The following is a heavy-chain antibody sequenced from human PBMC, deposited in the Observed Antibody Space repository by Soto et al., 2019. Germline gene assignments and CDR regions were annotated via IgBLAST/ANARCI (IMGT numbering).Heavy chain of an antibody. CDR2: VYHNGGP. CDR1: DGFIININY. CDR3: VRHGGRLFDY. J-gene: IGHJ4*02. V-gene: IGHV4-4*02. D-gene: IGHD2-15*01. Sequence: PSQTHPLTRAVSDGFIININYCSWVRQPPGKGLEWIGQVYHNGGPSYNPSLRSRVTMSIDKSKNQFSLNLSAVTAADTDVYFCVRHGGRLFDYWGPGHLVTVFS.